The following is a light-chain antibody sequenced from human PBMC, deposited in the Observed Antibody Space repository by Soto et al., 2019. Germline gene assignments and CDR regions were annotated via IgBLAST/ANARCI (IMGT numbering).Light chain of an antibody. J-gene: IGKJ1*01. CDR1: QSVSSSY. CDR2: GAS. Sequence: EVVLTQSPGTLSLSAGERATLSFRSSQSVSSSYLAWYQQKPGQAPRLLIYGASSRATDIPDRITGSGSGTDFTLTISRLEPEDFAVYYCQHYGSTPWTFGQGTKVDI. V-gene: IGKV3-20*01. CDR3: QHYGSTPWT.